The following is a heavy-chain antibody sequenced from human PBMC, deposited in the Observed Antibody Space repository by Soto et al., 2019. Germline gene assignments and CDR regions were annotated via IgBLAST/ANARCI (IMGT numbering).Heavy chain of an antibody. CDR3: ARTLRWHVVKYNDF. Sequence: SQTLSLTCAISGDSVSSNSAAWNWIRQSPSRGLEWLGRTYYRSKWFNDHAISVKSRIAINPDTSKNHFSLQLNSVTPDDTAVYYCARTLRWHVVKYNDFWGQGXLVTVNS. CDR1: GDSVSSNSAA. D-gene: IGHD1-1*01. J-gene: IGHJ4*02. CDR2: TYYRSKWFN. V-gene: IGHV6-1*01.